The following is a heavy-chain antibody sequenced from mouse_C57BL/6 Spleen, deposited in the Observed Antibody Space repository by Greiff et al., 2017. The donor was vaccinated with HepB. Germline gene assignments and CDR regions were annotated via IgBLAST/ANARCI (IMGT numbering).Heavy chain of an antibody. CDR3: ARRAMDY. Sequence: VQLQQPGAELVKPGASVKLSCKASGYTFTSYWRHWLKQRPGRGLEGIGRIDPNRGGTKYNEKFKSKATLTVDKPSSTAYMQLSSLTSEDSAVYYCARRAMDYWGQGTSVTVSS. CDR1: GYTFTSYW. V-gene: IGHV1-72*01. CDR2: IDPNRGGT. J-gene: IGHJ4*01.